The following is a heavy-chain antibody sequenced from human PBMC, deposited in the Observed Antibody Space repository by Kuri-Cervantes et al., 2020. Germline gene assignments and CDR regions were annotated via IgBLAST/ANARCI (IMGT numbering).Heavy chain of an antibody. CDR2: IYTSGST. CDR1: GGSISSYY. J-gene: IGHJ4*02. CDR3: ARMYGDYLFDY. V-gene: IGHV4-4*07. Sequence: GSLRLSCTVSGGSISSYYWSWIRQPAGKGLEWIGRIYTSGSTNYNPSLKSRVTMSVDTSKNQFSLKLSSVTAADTAVYYCARMYGDYLFDYWGQGTLVTDSS. D-gene: IGHD4-17*01.